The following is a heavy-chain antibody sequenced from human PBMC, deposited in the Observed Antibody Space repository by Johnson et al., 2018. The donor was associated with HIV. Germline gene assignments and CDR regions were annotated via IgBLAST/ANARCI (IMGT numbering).Heavy chain of an antibody. D-gene: IGHD6-6*01. CDR3: ARDKGIAARPDAFDI. CDR2: ISYDGSNK. Sequence: QVQLVESGGGVVQPGGSLRLSCAASGFTFSSYAMHWVRQAPGKGLEWVAVISYDGSNKYYADSVKGRFTISRDNSKNTLYLQMNSLRAEDTAVYYCARDKGIAARPDAFDIWGQVTMVTVSS. J-gene: IGHJ3*02. CDR1: GFTFSSYA. V-gene: IGHV3-30*04.